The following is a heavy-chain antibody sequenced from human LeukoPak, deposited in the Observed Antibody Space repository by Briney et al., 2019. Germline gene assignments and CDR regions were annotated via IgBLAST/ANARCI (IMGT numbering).Heavy chain of an antibody. Sequence: PGGSLRLSCAASGFTFSSYEMSWVRQAPGKGLEWVSAISGSGGSTYYADSVKGRFTISRDNSKNTLYLQMNSLRAEDTAVYCCAKDPPYSSGAFDIWGQGTMVTVSS. V-gene: IGHV3-23*01. D-gene: IGHD6-19*01. CDR2: ISGSGGST. CDR1: GFTFSSYE. J-gene: IGHJ3*02. CDR3: AKDPPYSSGAFDI.